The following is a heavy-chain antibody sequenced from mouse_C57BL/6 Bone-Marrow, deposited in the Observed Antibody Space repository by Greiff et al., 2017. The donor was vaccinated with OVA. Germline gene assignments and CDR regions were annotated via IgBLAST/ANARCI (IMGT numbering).Heavy chain of an antibody. CDR3: ARFFDGYYFDY. V-gene: IGHV5-4*03. CDR1: GFTFSSYA. J-gene: IGHJ2*01. CDR2: ISDGGSYT. D-gene: IGHD2-3*01. Sequence: EVTLVESGGGLVKPGGSLKLSCAASGFTFSSYAMSWVRQTPEKRLEWVATISDGGSYTYYPDNVKGRFTISRDNAKNSLYLQMGHLKSEDTAMYYCARFFDGYYFDYWGQGTTLTVSS.